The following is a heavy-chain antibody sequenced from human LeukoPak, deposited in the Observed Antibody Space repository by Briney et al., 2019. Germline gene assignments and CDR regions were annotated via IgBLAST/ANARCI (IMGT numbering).Heavy chain of an antibody. J-gene: IGHJ2*01. CDR2: IYTSGTS. CDR3: ARPRGSYSSSWYWRVGDWYFDL. Sequence: PSETLSLTCTVSGGSISSGSYYWSWIRQPAGKELEWIGHIYTSGTSNYNPSLRSRVTVSLDTSKNQFSLKLSSVTAADTAVYYCARPRGSYSSSWYWRVGDWYFDLWGRGTLVTVSS. D-gene: IGHD6-13*01. V-gene: IGHV4-61*09. CDR1: GGSISSGSYY.